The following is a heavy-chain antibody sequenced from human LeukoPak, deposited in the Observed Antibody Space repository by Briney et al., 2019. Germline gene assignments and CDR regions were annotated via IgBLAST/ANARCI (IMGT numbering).Heavy chain of an antibody. CDR3: GMGVQYCSAAGCY. D-gene: IGHD2-15*01. CDR1: GITFSTYG. V-gene: IGHV3-23*01. Sequence: PGGSLRLSCAASGITFSTYGMTWVRQAPGKGLEWVSGISGSGGSTYYADSVKGRFTISRDNSKNTLYLQMNSLRAEDTAIYYCGMGVQYCSAAGCYWGQGTLVTVSS. J-gene: IGHJ4*02. CDR2: ISGSGGST.